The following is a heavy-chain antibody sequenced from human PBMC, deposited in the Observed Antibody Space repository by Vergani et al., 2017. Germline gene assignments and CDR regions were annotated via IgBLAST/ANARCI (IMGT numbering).Heavy chain of an antibody. CDR2: IIPIFGTA. V-gene: IGHV1-69*01. CDR3: ARDSGSGVLLWVD. Sequence: QVQLVQSGAEVKKPGASVKVSCKASGYTFTGYYVHWVRQAPGQGLEWMGGIIPIFGTANYAQKFQVRVTITADESTSTAYMELSSLRSEDTAVYYCARDSGSGVLLWVDWGQGTLVTVSS. D-gene: IGHD3-10*01. J-gene: IGHJ4*02. CDR1: GYTFTGYY.